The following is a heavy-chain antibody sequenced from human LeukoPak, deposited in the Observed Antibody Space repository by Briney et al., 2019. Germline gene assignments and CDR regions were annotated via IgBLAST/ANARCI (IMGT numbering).Heavy chain of an antibody. V-gene: IGHV3-9*01. J-gene: IGHJ1*01. Sequence: GGSLRLSCAASGFTFGGYAMNWVRQAPGKGLEWVSGISWNSGSIGYADSVKGRFTISRDNAKNSLYLQMNSLRAEDAALYYCAKDVAAAGVEYFHHWGQGTLVSVSS. D-gene: IGHD6-13*01. CDR1: GFTFGGYA. CDR2: ISWNSGSI. CDR3: AKDVAAAGVEYFHH.